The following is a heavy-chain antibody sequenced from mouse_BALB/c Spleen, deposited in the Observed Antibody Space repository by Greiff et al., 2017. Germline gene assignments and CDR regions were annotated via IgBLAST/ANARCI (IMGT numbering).Heavy chain of an antibody. Sequence: VQLQQSGPGLVAPSQSLSITCTVSGFSLTSYGVHWVRQPPGKGLEWLGVIWAGGSTNYNSALMSRLSISKDNSKSQVFLKMNSLQTDDTAMYYCARCDYDVDYAMDYWGQGTSVTVSS. CDR2: IWAGGST. J-gene: IGHJ4*01. D-gene: IGHD2-4*01. CDR3: ARCDYDVDYAMDY. V-gene: IGHV2-9*02. CDR1: GFSLTSYG.